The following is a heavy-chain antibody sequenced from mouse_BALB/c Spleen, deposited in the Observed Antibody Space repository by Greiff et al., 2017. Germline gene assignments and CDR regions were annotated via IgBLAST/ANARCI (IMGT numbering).Heavy chain of an antibody. V-gene: IGHV1S81*02. D-gene: IGHD1-1*01. CDR1: GYTFTSYW. J-gene: IGHJ4*01. Sequence: QVQLKQPGAELVKPGASVKLSCKASGYTFTSYWMHWVKQRPGQGLEWIGEINPSNGRTNYNEKFKSKATLTVDKSSSTAYMQLSSLTSEDSAVYYCAAVYGSDAMDYWGQGTSVTVSS. CDR2: INPSNGRT. CDR3: AAVYGSDAMDY.